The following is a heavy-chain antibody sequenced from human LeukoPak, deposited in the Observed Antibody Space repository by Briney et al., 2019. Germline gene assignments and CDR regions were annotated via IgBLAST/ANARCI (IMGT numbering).Heavy chain of an antibody. Sequence: ASVKVSCKASGYTFTGYYMHWVRQAPGQGLEWMGWINPNSGGTNYAQKFQGRVTMTRDTSISTAYMELSRLRSDDTAVYYCARERWRYHYYMDVWGKGTTVTVSS. J-gene: IGHJ6*03. CDR2: INPNSGGT. CDR3: ARERWRYHYYMDV. D-gene: IGHD6-13*01. V-gene: IGHV1-2*02. CDR1: GYTFTGYY.